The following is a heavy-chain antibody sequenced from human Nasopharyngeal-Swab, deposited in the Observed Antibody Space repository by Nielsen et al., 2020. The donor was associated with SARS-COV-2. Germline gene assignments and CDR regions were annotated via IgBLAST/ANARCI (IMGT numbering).Heavy chain of an antibody. CDR1: GFIFDDYA. CDR2: ISWNSGSI. J-gene: IGHJ6*02. D-gene: IGHD2-15*01. Sequence: SLKISCAASGFIFDDYAMHWVRQAPGKGLEWVSGISWNSGSIGYADSVKGRFTISRDNAKNSLYLQMNSLRAEDTALYYCARERTDCSGGSCYSYGMDVWGQGTTVTVSS. CDR3: ARERTDCSGGSCYSYGMDV. V-gene: IGHV3-9*01.